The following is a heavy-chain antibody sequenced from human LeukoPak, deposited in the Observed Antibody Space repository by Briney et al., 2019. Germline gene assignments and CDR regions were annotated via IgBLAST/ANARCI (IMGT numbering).Heavy chain of an antibody. J-gene: IGHJ6*03. Sequence: ASVKVSCKVSGYTLTELSMHWVRQAPGKGLEWMGGFDPEDGETIYAQKFQGRVTMTEDTSTDTAYMELSSLRSEDTAVYYCARGGLGYGSGSYYPPGDYMDVWGKGTTVTISS. CDR2: FDPEDGET. CDR3: ARGGLGYGSGSYYPPGDYMDV. CDR1: GYTLTELS. D-gene: IGHD3-10*01. V-gene: IGHV1-24*01.